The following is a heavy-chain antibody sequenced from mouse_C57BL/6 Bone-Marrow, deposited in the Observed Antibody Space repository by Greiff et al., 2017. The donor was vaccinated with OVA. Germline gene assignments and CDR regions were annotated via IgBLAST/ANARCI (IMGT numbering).Heavy chain of an antibody. Sequence: VKLQQSGAELMKPGASVKLSCKATGYTFTGYWIEWVKQRPGHGLKWIGEILPGSGSTNYNEKFKGKATFTADTSSNTAYMQLSSLTTEDSAIYYWARKILRPVDGAMDYWGQGTSVTVSS. CDR2: ILPGSGST. CDR1: GYTFTGYW. D-gene: IGHD1-2*01. J-gene: IGHJ4*01. CDR3: ARKILRPVDGAMDY. V-gene: IGHV1-9*01.